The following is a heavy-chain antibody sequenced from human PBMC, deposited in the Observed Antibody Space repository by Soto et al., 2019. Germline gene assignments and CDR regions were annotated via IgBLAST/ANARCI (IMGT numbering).Heavy chain of an antibody. CDR3: AKSPFCSAGSCYHLG. Sequence: EVQLLESGGGLVQPGASLRLSCAASGFTFSSYAISWVRQAPGKGLEWVSVISGSGGTTYYADSVKGRLTISRDNSKNTVFLQMNSLRAEDSALYYCAKSPFCSAGSCYHLGWGQGTLVTVSS. CDR2: ISGSGGTT. J-gene: IGHJ4*02. V-gene: IGHV3-23*01. D-gene: IGHD2-15*01. CDR1: GFTFSSYA.